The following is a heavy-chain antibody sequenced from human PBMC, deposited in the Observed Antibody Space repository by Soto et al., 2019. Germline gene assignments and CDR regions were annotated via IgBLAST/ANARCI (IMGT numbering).Heavy chain of an antibody. CDR2: IYHSGST. CDR1: GGSISSSNW. J-gene: IGHJ4*02. D-gene: IGHD6-13*01. V-gene: IGHV4-4*02. Sequence: SETLSLTCAVSGGSISSSNWWSWVRQPPGKGLEWIGEIYHSGSTNYNPSLKSRVTISVDKSKNQFSLKLSSVSSALRLYLQMNSLRAEDTAVYYCAKDAIAAAGLFDYWGQGTLVTVSS. CDR3: NSLRAEDTAVYYCAKDAIAAAGLFDY.